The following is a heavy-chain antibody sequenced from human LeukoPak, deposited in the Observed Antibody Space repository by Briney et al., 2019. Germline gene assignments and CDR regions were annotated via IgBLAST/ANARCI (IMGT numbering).Heavy chain of an antibody. D-gene: IGHD6-19*01. V-gene: IGHV3-21*01. CDR1: GFTFSSYS. Sequence: GGSLRLSCAASGFTFSSYSMNCVRQAPGKGLEWVSSISSSSYIYYADSVKGRFTISRDNAKNSLYLQMNSLRAEDTAVYYCARGGIAVAGAYFDYWGQGTLVTVSS. CDR2: ISSSSYI. CDR3: ARGGIAVAGAYFDY. J-gene: IGHJ4*02.